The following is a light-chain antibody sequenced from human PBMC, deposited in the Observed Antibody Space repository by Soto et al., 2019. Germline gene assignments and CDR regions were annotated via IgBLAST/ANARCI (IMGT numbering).Light chain of an antibody. CDR1: QTVGSY. J-gene: IGKJ1*01. Sequence: EIVLTQSPATLSLSPGERATLSCRASQTVGSYLAWFRQTPGQAPRLLIYDTSIRATGIPARFSGSGSGTDFTLTISRLEPEDFAVYYCHQYSSSTKTFGQGTKVDIK. V-gene: IGKV3-11*01. CDR3: HQYSSSTKT. CDR2: DTS.